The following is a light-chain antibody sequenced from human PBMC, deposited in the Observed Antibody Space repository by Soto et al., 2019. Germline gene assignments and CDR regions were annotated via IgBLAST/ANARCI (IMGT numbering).Light chain of an antibody. CDR3: QRCGSSPVFT. V-gene: IGKV3-20*01. Sequence: EIVLTQSPGTLSLSPGERATLSCRASQSISSSYLAWYQQKPGQAPRLLIYGASSRATDIPDRFSGSGYGTDFTLTISRLEPEDFAVYYCQRCGSSPVFTFGPGTKVDIK. J-gene: IGKJ3*01. CDR2: GAS. CDR1: QSISSSY.